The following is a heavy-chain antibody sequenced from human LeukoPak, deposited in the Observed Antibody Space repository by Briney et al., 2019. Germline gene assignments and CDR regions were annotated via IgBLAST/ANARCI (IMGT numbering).Heavy chain of an antibody. J-gene: IGHJ3*02. CDR1: GYTFTSYY. Sequence: GASVKVSCKASGYTFTSYYMHWVRQAPGQGLEWMGIINPSGGSTSYAQKFQGRVTMTRDTSTSTVYMELRSLRSDDTAVYYCARPSTPPGIAVAGGAFDIWGQGTMVTVSS. V-gene: IGHV1-46*01. CDR2: INPSGGST. D-gene: IGHD6-19*01. CDR3: ARPSTPPGIAVAGGAFDI.